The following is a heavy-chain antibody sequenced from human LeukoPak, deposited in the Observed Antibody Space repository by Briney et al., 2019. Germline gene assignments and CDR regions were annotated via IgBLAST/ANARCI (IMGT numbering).Heavy chain of an antibody. CDR3: ARPSNYYDTSAPGDY. V-gene: IGHV3-30-3*01. D-gene: IGHD3-22*01. J-gene: IGHJ4*02. CDR2: ISYDGSNK. CDR1: GFTFSSYA. Sequence: GSLRLSCAASGFTFSSYAMHWVRQAPGKGLEWVAVISYDGSNKYYADSVKGRFTISRDNSKNTLYPQMNSLRAEDTAVYYCARPSNYYDTSAPGDYWGQGTLVTVSS.